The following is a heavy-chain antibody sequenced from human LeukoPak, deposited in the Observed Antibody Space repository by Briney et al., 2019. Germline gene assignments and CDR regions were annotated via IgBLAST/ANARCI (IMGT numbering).Heavy chain of an antibody. J-gene: IGHJ3*02. CDR2: IIPIFGTA. CDR3: AREMPAADGSDAFDI. D-gene: IGHD6-13*01. V-gene: IGHV1-69*13. CDR1: GGTFSNSA. Sequence: ASVKVSCKASGGTFSNSAISWVRQAPGQGLEWMGGIIPIFGTANYAQRFQGRVTITADESTTTAYMEVGSLRSEDTAVYYCAREMPAADGSDAFDIWGQGTMVTVSS.